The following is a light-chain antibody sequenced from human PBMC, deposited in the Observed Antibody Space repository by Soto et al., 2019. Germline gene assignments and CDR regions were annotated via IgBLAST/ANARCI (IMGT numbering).Light chain of an antibody. J-gene: IGKJ5*01. Sequence: EILLTQAPSTMSLSTGGLANLYRRASQSVSSSYIAWYQQRPGQTPSLLIYGASTRATGIPDRFRGSGSGTDFTLTISRLEPEDFAVYYCQQYGSSPRITFGQGTRLEIK. V-gene: IGKV3-20*01. CDR3: QQYGSSPRIT. CDR1: QSVSSSY. CDR2: GAS.